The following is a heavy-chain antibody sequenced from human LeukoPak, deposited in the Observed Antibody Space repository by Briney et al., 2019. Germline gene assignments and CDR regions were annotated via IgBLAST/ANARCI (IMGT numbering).Heavy chain of an antibody. CDR1: GYTFTSYD. J-gene: IGHJ3*02. V-gene: IGHV1-8*01. Sequence: ASVKVSCKASGYTFTSYDINWVRQATGQGREWMGWMNPNSGNTGYAQKFQGRVTMTRNTSISTAYMELSSLRSDDTAVYYCARNPTPSMSPFDIWGQGTMVTVSS. CDR2: MNPNSGNT. CDR3: ARNPTPSMSPFDI.